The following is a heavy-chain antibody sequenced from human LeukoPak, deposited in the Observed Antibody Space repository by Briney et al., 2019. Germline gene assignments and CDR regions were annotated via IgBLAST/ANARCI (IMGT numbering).Heavy chain of an antibody. D-gene: IGHD2-2*01. J-gene: IGHJ5*02. CDR2: INPNSGGT. CDR3: ARVTPLVPAAINWFDP. V-gene: IGHV1-2*02. CDR1: GYTFTGYY. Sequence: ASVKVSCKASGYTFTGYYMHWVRQAPGQGLEWMGWINPNSGGTNYAQKFQGRVTMTEDTSTDTAYMELSSLRSEDTAAYYCARVTPLVPAAINWFDPWGQGTLVTVSS.